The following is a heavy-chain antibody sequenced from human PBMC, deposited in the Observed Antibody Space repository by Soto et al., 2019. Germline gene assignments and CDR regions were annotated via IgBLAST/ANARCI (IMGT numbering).Heavy chain of an antibody. CDR1: GGSVSSGNYY. CDR2: FYYTGST. J-gene: IGHJ4*02. CDR3: ARSMHYSDGSNYSPFDY. D-gene: IGHD3-22*01. V-gene: IGHV4-61*01. Sequence: QVQLQESGPGLVKPSETLSLTCTVSGGSVSSGNYYWSWIRQPPGKGLEWIGYFYYTGSTNYNPSLMSRGTISIDASKNQFSLRLSSVTAADTAVYYCARSMHYSDGSNYSPFDYWGQGTLVTVSS.